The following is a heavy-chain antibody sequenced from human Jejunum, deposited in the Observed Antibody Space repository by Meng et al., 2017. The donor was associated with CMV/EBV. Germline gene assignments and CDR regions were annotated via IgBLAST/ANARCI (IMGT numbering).Heavy chain of an antibody. D-gene: IGHD1-26*01. CDR3: ARGPGASTREGFDY. Sequence: VQLQEWGLELVTPSEPLALTCTVSCGSMSNHDATWIRPSGGKRLVWIGSFYSSDTYNYPPSLNSRLTMSLDTSKNQFSLNLSSVTAEDTAIYYCARGPGASTREGFDYWGQGTLVTVSS. CDR1: CGSMSNHD. V-gene: IGHV4-4*07. J-gene: IGHJ4*02. CDR2: FYSSDTY.